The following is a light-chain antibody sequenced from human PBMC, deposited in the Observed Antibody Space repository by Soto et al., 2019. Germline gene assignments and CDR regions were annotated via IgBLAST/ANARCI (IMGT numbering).Light chain of an antibody. CDR2: TNN. Sequence: SLLRQPPSSSSTPWQRCTVSCSVSNSNILTNTFDWYHQLPGTAPRLLIYTNNQRPSGVPQRFSGSKTGTSASLAIGGLQSEDGADYYCAAWDDSLGAYVFGTGSKVTVL. J-gene: IGLJ1*01. CDR3: AAWDDSLGAYV. CDR1: NSNILTNT. V-gene: IGLV1-44*01.